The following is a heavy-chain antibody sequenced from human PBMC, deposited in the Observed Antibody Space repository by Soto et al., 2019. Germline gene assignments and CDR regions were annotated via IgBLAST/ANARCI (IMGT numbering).Heavy chain of an antibody. J-gene: IGHJ4*02. CDR2: ISSISSYT. CDR3: ARDHHRYSGYDYVDY. D-gene: IGHD5-12*01. V-gene: IGHV3-11*05. CDR1: GFTFSDYY. Sequence: PGGSLRLSCAASGFTFSDYYMSWIRQAPGKGMERVSYISSISSYTNYADSVKGRFIISRDNAKNSLYLQMNSLRAEDTAVYYCARDHHRYSGYDYVDYWGQGT.